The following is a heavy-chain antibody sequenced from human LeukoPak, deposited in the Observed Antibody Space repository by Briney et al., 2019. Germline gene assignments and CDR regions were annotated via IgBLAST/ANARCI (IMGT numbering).Heavy chain of an antibody. CDR1: GGSISGYY. J-gene: IGHJ6*03. V-gene: IGHV4-59*01. D-gene: IGHD6-13*01. CDR3: ARDSSSSWSHYYYMDV. CDR2: IYYSGST. Sequence: SETLSLTCTVSGGSISGYYWSWIRQPPGKGLEWIGYIYYSGSTNYNPSLKSRVTISVDTSKNQFSLKLSSVTAADTAVYYCARDSSSSWSHYYYMDVWGKGTTVTVSS.